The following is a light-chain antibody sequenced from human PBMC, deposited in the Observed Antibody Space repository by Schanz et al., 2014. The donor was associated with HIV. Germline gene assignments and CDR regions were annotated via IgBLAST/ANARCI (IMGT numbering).Light chain of an antibody. CDR2: DVN. CDR1: SSDVGAYDY. V-gene: IGLV2-11*01. J-gene: IGLJ3*02. Sequence: QSALNQPRSVSGSPGQSVTIFCTGTSSDVGAYDYVSWYQQNPGKAPNLIIYDVNKRPSAVPDRFSGSRSGNTASLTVSGLQAEDEGDYFCSSYEGNNILVFGGGTKLTVL. CDR3: SSYEGNNILV.